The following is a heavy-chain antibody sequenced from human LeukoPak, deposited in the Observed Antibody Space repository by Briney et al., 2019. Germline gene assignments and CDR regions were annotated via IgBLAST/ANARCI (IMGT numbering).Heavy chain of an antibody. V-gene: IGHV4-39*07. Sequence: SETLSLTCTVSGGSISSYYWGWIRQPPGKGLEWIGSIYHSGSTYYNPSLKSRVTISVDTSKNQFSLKLSSVTAADTAVYYCAREKSGDFWSGIFDYWGQGTLVTVSS. CDR3: AREKSGDFWSGIFDY. CDR1: GGSISSYY. D-gene: IGHD3-3*01. CDR2: IYHSGST. J-gene: IGHJ4*02.